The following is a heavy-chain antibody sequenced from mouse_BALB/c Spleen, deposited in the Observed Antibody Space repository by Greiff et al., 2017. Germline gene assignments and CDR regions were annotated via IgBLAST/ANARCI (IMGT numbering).Heavy chain of an antibody. CDR1: GFNIKDSY. J-gene: IGHJ4*01. Sequence: VQLQQSGAELVKPGASVKLSCTASGFNIKDSYMHWVKQRPEQGLEWIGRIDPANGNTKYDPKFQGKATITADTSSNTAYLQLSSLTSEDTAVYYCAGRSDRYGTMDYWGQGTSVTVSA. CDR2: IDPANGNT. D-gene: IGHD2-14*01. V-gene: IGHV14-3*02. CDR3: AGRSDRYGTMDY.